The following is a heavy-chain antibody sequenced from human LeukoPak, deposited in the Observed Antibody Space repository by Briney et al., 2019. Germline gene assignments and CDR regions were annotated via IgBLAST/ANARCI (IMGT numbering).Heavy chain of an antibody. V-gene: IGHV3-23*01. CDR2: ISGSASGT. D-gene: IGHD2-15*01. J-gene: IGHJ4*02. CDR1: GFTFSTYG. Sequence: GGSLRLSCAASGFTFSTYGMSWVRQAPGKGLEWVSPISGSASGTFYADSVKGRFTISRDNSKNTLYLQMNSLRAEDTAVYYCAKSGDGSYYSRADCWGQGTLVTVSS. CDR3: AKSGDGSYYSRADC.